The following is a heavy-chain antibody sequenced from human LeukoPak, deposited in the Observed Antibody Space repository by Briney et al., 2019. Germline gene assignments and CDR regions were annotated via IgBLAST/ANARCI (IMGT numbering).Heavy chain of an antibody. J-gene: IGHJ4*02. D-gene: IGHD1-26*01. CDR3: VKVSSTVGATYFDY. CDR2: ISSNGGST. CDR1: GFTFSSYA. Sequence: PGGSLRLSCSASGFTFSSYAMHWVRQAPGKGLEYISGISSNGGSTYHADSVKGRFTISRDNSKNTLYPQMSSLRAEDTAVYYCVKVSSTVGATYFDYWGQGTLVTVSS. V-gene: IGHV3-64D*06.